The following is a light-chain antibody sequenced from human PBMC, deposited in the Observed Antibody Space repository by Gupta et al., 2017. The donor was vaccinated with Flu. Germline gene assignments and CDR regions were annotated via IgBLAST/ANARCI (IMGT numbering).Light chain of an antibody. V-gene: IGKV3-11*01. CDR1: QSVSSY. Sequence: GERATLSCKASQSVSSYLAWYKQRPGQAPRLLVYAASNRDTGIPARFSGSGSGKDFTLTVSSREPEDSAVYYCQQRSSWPSITFGQGTQVEIK. J-gene: IGKJ5*01. CDR2: AAS. CDR3: QQRSSWPSIT.